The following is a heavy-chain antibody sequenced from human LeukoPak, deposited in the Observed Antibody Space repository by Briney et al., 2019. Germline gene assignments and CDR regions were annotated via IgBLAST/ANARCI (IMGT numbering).Heavy chain of an antibody. V-gene: IGHV4-61*02. CDR2: IYTSGST. Sequence: SETLSLTCTVSGGSISSGSYYWSWIRQPAGKGLEWIGRIYTSGSTNYNPSLKSRVTISVDTSKNQFSLKLSSVTAADTAVYCCARSLGYSSSWPFDYWGQGTLVTVSS. CDR1: GGSISSGSYY. D-gene: IGHD6-13*01. CDR3: ARSLGYSSSWPFDY. J-gene: IGHJ4*02.